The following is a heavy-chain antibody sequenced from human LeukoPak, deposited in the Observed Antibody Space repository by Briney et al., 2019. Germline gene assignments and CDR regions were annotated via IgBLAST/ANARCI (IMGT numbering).Heavy chain of an antibody. D-gene: IGHD6-13*01. CDR1: GFTFNNYA. V-gene: IGHV3-23*01. Sequence: GGSLRLSCETSGFTFNNYAVSWVRQAPGKGLEWGSSISGGGTTYYADSVTGRFTISRDSSQNSLYLQMNSLRAEDAAVYFCARGWSSVSYYFQYWGQGTLVTVSS. CDR3: ARGWSSVSYYFQY. CDR2: ISGGGTT. J-gene: IGHJ4*02.